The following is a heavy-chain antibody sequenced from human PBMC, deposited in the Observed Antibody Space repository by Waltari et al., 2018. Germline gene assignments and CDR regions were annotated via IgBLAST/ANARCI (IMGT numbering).Heavy chain of an antibody. D-gene: IGHD6-19*01. CDR2: ISSIANIQ. V-gene: IGHV3-48*02. CDR1: FKTYV. CDR3: TRAGWLDY. J-gene: IGHJ4*02. Sequence: FKTYVMSWVGQAPGKGLEWFSFISSIANIQHYADSVKGRFTISRDNAKNSLYLQMNSLRDEDTAVYYCTRAGWLDYWGRGTLVTVSS.